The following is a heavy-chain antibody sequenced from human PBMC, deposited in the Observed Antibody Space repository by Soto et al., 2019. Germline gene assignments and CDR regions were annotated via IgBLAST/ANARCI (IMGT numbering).Heavy chain of an antibody. V-gene: IGHV4-30-2*01. CDR3: ARAPRWLKSREYWFDP. CDR1: GGSISSGGYS. D-gene: IGHD5-12*01. CDR2: IYHSGST. Sequence: SETLSLTCAVSGGSISSGGYSWSWIRQPPGKGLEWIGYIYHSGSTYYNPSLKSRVTISVDRSKNQLSLKLSSVTAADTAVYYCARAPRWLKSREYWFDPWGQGTLVTVS. J-gene: IGHJ5*02.